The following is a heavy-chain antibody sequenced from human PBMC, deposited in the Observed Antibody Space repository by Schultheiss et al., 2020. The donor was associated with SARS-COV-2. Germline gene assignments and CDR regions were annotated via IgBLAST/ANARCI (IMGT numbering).Heavy chain of an antibody. D-gene: IGHD2-8*01. V-gene: IGHV3-7*01. Sequence: GGSLRLSCAASGFTFSSYWMSWVRQAPGKGLEWVANIKQDGSEKYYVDSVKGRFTISRDNAKNSLYLQMNSLRAEDTAVYYCARGGSLGYCTNGVCPPFDYYYGMDVWGQGTTVTVSS. CDR3: ARGGSLGYCTNGVCPPFDYYYGMDV. CDR2: IKQDGSEK. CDR1: GFTFSSYW. J-gene: IGHJ6*02.